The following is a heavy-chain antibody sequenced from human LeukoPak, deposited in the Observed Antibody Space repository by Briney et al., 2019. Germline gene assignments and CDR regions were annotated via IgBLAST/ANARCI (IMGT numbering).Heavy chain of an antibody. D-gene: IGHD3-22*01. Sequence: GGSLRLSCAASGFTFSLYAMSWVRQAPGKGLEWVSAISGSGNITYSADSVQGRFTISRDNSKNTLYLQMSSLRAEDTAVYYCAKDRMIVVVINDYWGQGTLVTVSS. CDR2: ISGSGNIT. J-gene: IGHJ4*02. CDR3: AKDRMIVVVINDY. V-gene: IGHV3-23*01. CDR1: GFTFSLYA.